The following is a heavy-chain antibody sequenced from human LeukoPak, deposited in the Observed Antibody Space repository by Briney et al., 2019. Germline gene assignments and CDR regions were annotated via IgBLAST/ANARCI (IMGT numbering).Heavy chain of an antibody. J-gene: IGHJ6*02. D-gene: IGHD3-3*01. CDR3: ARLRFLEGMDV. V-gene: IGHV4-59*01. CDR2: IYYSGST. Sequence: SETLSLTCTVSGGSISSYYWSWIRQPPGKGLEWIGYIYYSGSTNYNPSLKGRVTISVDTSKNQFSLKLSSVTAADTAVYYCARLRFLEGMDVWGQGTTVTVSS. CDR1: GGSISSYY.